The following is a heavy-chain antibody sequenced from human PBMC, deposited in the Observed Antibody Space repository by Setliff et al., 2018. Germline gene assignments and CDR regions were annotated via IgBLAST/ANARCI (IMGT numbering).Heavy chain of an antibody. Sequence: GSLRLSCAASGFTFSSYRMHWVRQAPGKGLEWVAVIWDDGGNKYHADSVKGRFTISRDNSKNTLYLQMNSLRPEDTAVYYCARTCSGSGCYTGLESWGQGTPVTVSS. J-gene: IGHJ4*02. CDR1: GFTFSSYR. CDR3: ARTCSGSGCYTGLES. D-gene: IGHD2-15*01. V-gene: IGHV3-33*08. CDR2: IWDDGGNK.